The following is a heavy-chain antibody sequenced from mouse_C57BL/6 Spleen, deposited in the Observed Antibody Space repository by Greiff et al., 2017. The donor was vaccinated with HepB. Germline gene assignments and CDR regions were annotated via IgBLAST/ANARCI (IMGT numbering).Heavy chain of an antibody. CDR2: ISYDGSN. CDR1: GYSITSGYY. J-gene: IGHJ1*03. V-gene: IGHV3-6*01. D-gene: IGHD1-1*01. Sequence: EVKLMESGPGLVKPSQSLSLTCSVTGYSITSGYYWNWIRQFPGNKLEWMGYISYDGSNNYNPSLKNRISITRDTSKNQFFLKLNSVTTEDTATYDCARDRCTTVVVRYWYFDVWGTGTTVTVSS. CDR3: ARDRCTTVVVRYWYFDV.